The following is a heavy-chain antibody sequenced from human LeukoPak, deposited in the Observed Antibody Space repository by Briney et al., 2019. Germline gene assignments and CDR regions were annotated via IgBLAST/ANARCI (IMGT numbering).Heavy chain of an antibody. Sequence: GGSLRLSCAASGFNFNYFYMNWVRQAPGRGLEWVSSISSSSSDIYYAVSVKGRFTISRDNAKSSLYLHMNSLRAEDTAVYFCAKFAHCSGSTCYGVDYWGQGIPVTVSS. D-gene: IGHD2-2*01. V-gene: IGHV3-21*01. CDR3: AKFAHCSGSTCYGVDY. CDR1: GFNFNYFY. CDR2: ISSSSSDI. J-gene: IGHJ4*02.